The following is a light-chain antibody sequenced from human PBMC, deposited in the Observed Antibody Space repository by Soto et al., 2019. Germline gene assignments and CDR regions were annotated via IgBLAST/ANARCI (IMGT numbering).Light chain of an antibody. J-gene: IGKJ1*01. CDR2: KAS. CDR3: QQYNSYWT. CDR1: QSISSW. V-gene: IGKV1-5*03. Sequence: DIQMTQSPYSLSASVGDRVTITCRASQSISSWLAWYQQKPGKAPKLRIYKASSLESGVPSRLSGSGSGTEFTLTISSMQPDDFATYYCQQYNSYWTFGQGTKVDIK.